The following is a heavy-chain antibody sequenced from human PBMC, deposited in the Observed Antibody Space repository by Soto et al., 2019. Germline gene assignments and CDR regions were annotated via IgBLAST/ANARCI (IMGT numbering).Heavy chain of an antibody. CDR3: ARGRFYRYGALY. D-gene: IGHD3-16*02. CDR1: GGSFSGYY. CDR2: INHSGST. J-gene: IGHJ4*02. V-gene: IGHV4-34*01. Sequence: QVQLQQWGAGLLKPSETLSLTCAVYGGSFSGYYWSWIRQPPGKGLEWIGEINHSGSTNYNPSLKSRVTISVDTSKNQFSLKLSSVTAADTAVYYCARGRFYRYGALYWGQGTLVTVSS.